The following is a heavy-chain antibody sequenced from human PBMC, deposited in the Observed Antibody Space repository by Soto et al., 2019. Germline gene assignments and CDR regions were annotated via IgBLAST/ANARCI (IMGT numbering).Heavy chain of an antibody. D-gene: IGHD4-17*01. CDR2: ILNDGSRQ. Sequence: QVQLVESGGGVVQPGRSLRLSCEASGFTFSHYGMHWVRQAPGKGLEWVAVILNDGSRQHYAVSVKGRLTISRDNFKNTLYLDTNSLRVEDAAVYYCARGDDDGDNGLDYWGQGTLVTVSS. CDR3: ARGDDDGDNGLDY. J-gene: IGHJ4*02. V-gene: IGHV3-33*01. CDR1: GFTFSHYG.